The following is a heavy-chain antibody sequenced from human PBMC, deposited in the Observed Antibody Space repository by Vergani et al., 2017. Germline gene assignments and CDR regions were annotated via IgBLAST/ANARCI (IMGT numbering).Heavy chain of an antibody. D-gene: IGHD3/OR15-3a*01. Sequence: QLQLQESGSGLVKPSQTLSLTCAVSGDSITNGGLSWNWIRQPPGKGPEWIGYIFPSGNSYYNPFLKNRVFISLDKSRNQFSLWVNSVTAADTDVYFCARDSLRELVGHYYYIDVWGKGKTVVVSS. J-gene: IGHJ6*03. CDR3: ARDSLRELVGHYYYIDV. CDR1: GDSITNGGLS. V-gene: IGHV4-30-2*01. CDR2: IFPSGNS.